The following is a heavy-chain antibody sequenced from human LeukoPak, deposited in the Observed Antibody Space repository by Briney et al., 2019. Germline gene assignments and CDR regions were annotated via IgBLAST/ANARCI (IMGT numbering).Heavy chain of an antibody. Sequence: GGSLRLSCAASGLTFSSYWMSWVRQAPGKGLEWVANIKQDGSEKYYVDSVKGRFTISRDNAKNSLYLQMNSLRAEDTAVYYCARVSEVAAAGTGFGDWFDPWGQGTLVTVSS. J-gene: IGHJ5*02. V-gene: IGHV3-7*05. D-gene: IGHD6-13*01. CDR3: ARVSEVAAAGTGFGDWFDP. CDR2: IKQDGSEK. CDR1: GLTFSSYW.